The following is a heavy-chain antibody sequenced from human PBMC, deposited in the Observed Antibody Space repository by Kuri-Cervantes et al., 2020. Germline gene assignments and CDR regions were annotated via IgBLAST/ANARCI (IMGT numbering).Heavy chain of an antibody. D-gene: IGHD3-3*01. CDR3: ATNPYYDFWSGDLDSYYYYYMDV. CDR1: GFTFSSYG. CDR2: ISYDGSNK. Sequence: GGSLRLSCAASGFTFSSYGMHWVRQAPGKGLEWVAVISYDGSNKYYADSVKGRFTISRDNSKNTLYLQMNSLRAEDTAVYYCATNPYYDFWSGDLDSYYYYYMDVWGKGTTVTVSS. V-gene: IGHV3-30*03. J-gene: IGHJ6*03.